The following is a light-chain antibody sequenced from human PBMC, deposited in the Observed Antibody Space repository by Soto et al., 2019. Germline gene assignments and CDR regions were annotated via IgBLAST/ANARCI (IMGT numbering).Light chain of an antibody. V-gene: IGKV3-15*01. J-gene: IGKJ1*01. CDR1: QSVSNN. Sequence: TVMTQSPATLSVSPGERATLSCRASQSVSNNLAWYQQKPGQAPRLLIYGASNRATGIAARFSGSGSGTEFTLTITSLQSEDFAVYYCQQYNNWPRTFGQGTKVEI. CDR2: GAS. CDR3: QQYNNWPRT.